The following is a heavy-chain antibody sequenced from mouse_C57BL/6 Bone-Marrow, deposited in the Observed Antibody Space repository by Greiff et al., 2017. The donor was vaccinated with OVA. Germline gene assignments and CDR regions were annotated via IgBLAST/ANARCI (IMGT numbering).Heavy chain of an antibody. CDR3: ARGGKYWYFDV. J-gene: IGHJ1*03. Sequence: EVKLLESGPSLVRPSQTLSLTCTVTGFSITSDCYWIWIRQFPGNKLEYIGYTFYSGITYYNPSLESRTYIARDTSKNQFSLKLSSVTTGDTATYYCARGGKYWYFDVWGTGTTVTVSS. CDR2: TFYSGIT. D-gene: IGHD2-1*01. CDR1: GFSITSDCY. V-gene: IGHV3-3*01.